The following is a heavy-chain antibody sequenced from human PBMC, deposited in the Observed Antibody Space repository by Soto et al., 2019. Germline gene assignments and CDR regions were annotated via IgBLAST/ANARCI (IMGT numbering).Heavy chain of an antibody. Sequence: SFILTCAPSGFAFGNCAMLGVRHATGKGLEWVSAISGRGGSTYYADSVKGRFTISRDNSKNTLYLQMNSLRAEDTAVYYCAKDRYRDSSGAKDYWGEGTLGTVPS. CDR1: GFAFGNCA. J-gene: IGHJ4*02. D-gene: IGHD6-19*01. CDR2: ISGRGGST. CDR3: AKDRYRDSSGAKDY. V-gene: IGHV3-23*01.